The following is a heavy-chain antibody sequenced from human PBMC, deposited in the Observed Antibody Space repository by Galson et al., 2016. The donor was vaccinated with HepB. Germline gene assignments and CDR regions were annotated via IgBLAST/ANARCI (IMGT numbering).Heavy chain of an antibody. CDR2: ISCGGDNT. CDR3: VRGTRGWNGVDY. Sequence: SLRLSCAASGFTFTTYAMSWVRQAPGKGLEWVASISCGGDNTFCADSVKGRFTISRDNSKNTLYLQMNSLGAEDTAVYHCVRGTRGWNGVDYWGRGTLVTVSS. V-gene: IGHV3-23*01. D-gene: IGHD1-1*01. CDR1: GFTFTTYA. J-gene: IGHJ4*02.